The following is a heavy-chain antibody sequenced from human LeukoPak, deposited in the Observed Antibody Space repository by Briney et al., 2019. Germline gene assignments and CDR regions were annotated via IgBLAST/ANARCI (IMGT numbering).Heavy chain of an antibody. CDR3: AREGYDYVWGSTKSFDY. CDR2: INPNSGGT. CDR1: GYTFTGYY. D-gene: IGHD3-16*01. Sequence: ASVKVSCKASGYTFTGYYMHWVRQAPGQGLEWVGWINPNSGGTNYAQKFQGRVTMTRDTSISTAYMELSRLRSDDTAVYYCAREGYDYVWGSTKSFDYWGQGTLVTVSS. J-gene: IGHJ4*02. V-gene: IGHV1-2*02.